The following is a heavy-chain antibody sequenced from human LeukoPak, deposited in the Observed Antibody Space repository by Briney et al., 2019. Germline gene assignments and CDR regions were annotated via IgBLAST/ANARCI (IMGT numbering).Heavy chain of an antibody. Sequence: SETLSLTCTVSGGSISSSSYYWGWIRQPPGKGLEWIGSIYYSGSTYYNPSLKSRVTISVDTSKNQFSLKLSSVTAADTAVYYCARARRDDYFDDWGQGTLVTVSS. CDR2: IYYSGST. J-gene: IGHJ4*02. CDR1: GGSISSSSYY. V-gene: IGHV4-39*07. CDR3: ARARRDDYFDD.